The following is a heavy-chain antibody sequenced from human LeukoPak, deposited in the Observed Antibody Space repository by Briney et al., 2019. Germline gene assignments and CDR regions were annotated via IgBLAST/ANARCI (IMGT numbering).Heavy chain of an antibody. CDR1: GGSISSGSYY. CDR3: ARLESWAYYFDY. J-gene: IGHJ4*02. V-gene: IGHV4-61*02. CDR2: IYTSGST. D-gene: IGHD6-13*01. Sequence: SETLSLTCTVSGGSISSGSYYWSWIRQPAGKGLEWIGRIYTSGSTNYNPSLKSRVTISVDTSKNQFSLKLSSVTAADTAVYYCARLESWAYYFDYWGQGTLVTVSS.